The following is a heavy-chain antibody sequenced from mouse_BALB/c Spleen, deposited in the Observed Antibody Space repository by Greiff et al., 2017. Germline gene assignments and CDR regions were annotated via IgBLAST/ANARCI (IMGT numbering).Heavy chain of an antibody. Sequence: EVKVVESGGDLVKPGGSLKLSCAASGFTFSSYGMSWVRQTPDKRLEWVATISSGGSYTYYPDSVKGRFTISRDNAKNTLYLQMSSLKSEDTAMYYCARRVITTGFLDYWGQGTSVTVSS. D-gene: IGHD2-4*01. V-gene: IGHV5-6*01. CDR3: ARRVITTGFLDY. J-gene: IGHJ4*01. CDR2: ISSGGSYT. CDR1: GFTFSSYG.